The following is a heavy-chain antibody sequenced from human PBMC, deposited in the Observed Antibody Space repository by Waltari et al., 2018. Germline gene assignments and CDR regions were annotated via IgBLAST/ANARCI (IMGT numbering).Heavy chain of an antibody. V-gene: IGHV1-18*01. CDR3: ARDGQPNRIAVAGTFDY. J-gene: IGHJ4*02. CDR2: ISAYNGNT. Sequence: QVQLVQSGAEVKKPGASVKVSCKASGYTFTSYGISWVRQAPGQGLEWMGWISAYNGNTNYAQKLQGRGTMTPDTSTSTAYMELRSLRSDDTAVYYCARDGQPNRIAVAGTFDYWGQGTLVTVSS. CDR1: GYTFTSYG. D-gene: IGHD6-19*01.